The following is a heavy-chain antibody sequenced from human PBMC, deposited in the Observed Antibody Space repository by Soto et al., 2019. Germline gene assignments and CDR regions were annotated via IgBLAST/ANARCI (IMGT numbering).Heavy chain of an antibody. D-gene: IGHD1-26*01. Sequence: GGSLRLSCAASGFTFSSYAMSWVRQAPGKGLEWVSAISGSGGSTYYADSVKGRFTISRDNSKNTLYLQMNSLRAEDTAVYYCAKDAVVGATTVYYFDYWGQGTLVTVSS. CDR3: AKDAVVGATTVYYFDY. V-gene: IGHV3-23*01. J-gene: IGHJ4*02. CDR1: GFTFSSYA. CDR2: ISGSGGST.